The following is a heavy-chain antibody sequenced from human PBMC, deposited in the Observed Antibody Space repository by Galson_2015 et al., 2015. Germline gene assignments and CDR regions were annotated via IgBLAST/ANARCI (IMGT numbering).Heavy chain of an antibody. D-gene: IGHD5-12*01. CDR1: GFTFSSYG. CDR2: ISYDGSNK. V-gene: IGHV3-30*18. CDR3: AKDCLRDYYYYGMDV. Sequence: SLRLSCAASGFTFSSYGMHWVRQAPGKGLEWVAVISYDGSNKYYADSVKGRFTISRDNSKNTLYLQMNSLRAEDTAVYYCAKDCLRDYYYYGMDVWGQGTTVTVSS. J-gene: IGHJ6*02.